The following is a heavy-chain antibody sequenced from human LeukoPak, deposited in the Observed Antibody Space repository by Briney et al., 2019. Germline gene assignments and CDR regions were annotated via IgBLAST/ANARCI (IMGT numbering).Heavy chain of an antibody. J-gene: IGHJ2*01. V-gene: IGHV3-66*02. CDR1: GFTVSTNS. CDR2: IYSDNT. CDR3: AKGGLQTRNWYFAL. D-gene: IGHD5-18*01. Sequence: GGSLRLSCTVSGFTVSTNSMSWVRQAPGKGLEWVSFIYSDNTHYSDSVKGRFTISRDNSKNTLYLEMNSLRTEDTAVYYCAKGGLQTRNWYFALWGRGTLVTVSS.